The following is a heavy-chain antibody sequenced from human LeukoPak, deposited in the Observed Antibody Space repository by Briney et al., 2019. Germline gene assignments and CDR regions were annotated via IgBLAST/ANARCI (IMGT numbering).Heavy chain of an antibody. J-gene: IGHJ3*02. CDR2: ISTSSTYI. Sequence: GGSLRLSCAASGFTFSSYNMHWVRQAPGKGLEWVSSISTSSTYIYYADSVKGRFTISRDNSKNTLYLQMNSLRAEDTAVYYCAKERSITMIVVVITDAFDIWGQGTMVTVSS. CDR1: GFTFSSYN. V-gene: IGHV3-21*04. CDR3: AKERSITMIVVVITDAFDI. D-gene: IGHD3-22*01.